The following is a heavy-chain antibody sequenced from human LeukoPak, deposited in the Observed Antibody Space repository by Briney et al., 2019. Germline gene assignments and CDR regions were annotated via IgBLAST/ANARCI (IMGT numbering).Heavy chain of an antibody. CDR3: ARDSGTTGEVKFDP. V-gene: IGHV4-4*07. CDR2: IYTSGTI. Sequence: SSEALSLTCTVSGGSISSYYWSWIRQPAGTALEWIGRIYTSGTITYNPSLKSRVTMSVDTSKNQFSLKLSSVTAADTAVYYCARDSGTTGEVKFDPWGQGTLVTVSS. CDR1: GGSISSYY. D-gene: IGHD3-10*01. J-gene: IGHJ5*02.